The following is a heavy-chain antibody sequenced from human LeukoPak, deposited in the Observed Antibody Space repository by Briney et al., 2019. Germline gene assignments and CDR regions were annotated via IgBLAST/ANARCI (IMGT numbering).Heavy chain of an antibody. V-gene: IGHV4-4*07. CDR2: IYGRGGT. D-gene: IGHD6-6*01. CDR3: ARSSRPHYYYYGMDV. CDR1: GDSISSYY. J-gene: IGHJ6*02. Sequence: SETLSLTCTVSGDSISSYYWSWVRQPAGRGLEWIGRIYGRGGTNYNPSLKSRVSMSLDTSKKQFSLKLTSVTAADTAVYYCARSSRPHYYYYGMDVWGQGTTVTVSS.